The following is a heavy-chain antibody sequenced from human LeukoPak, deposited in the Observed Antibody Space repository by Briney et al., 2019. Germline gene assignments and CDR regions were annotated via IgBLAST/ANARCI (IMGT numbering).Heavy chain of an antibody. CDR1: GGSISSYY. CDR3: ARDAVSGTPGFDV. Sequence: VKRSETLSLTCTVSGGSISSYYWIWMRHPPGKALEWIGYMHHSGSTNYKPSLKSRVTISVDTYKNQFSLKMTSVTAADTAVYYCARDAVSGTPGFDVWGQGTMVTVSS. CDR2: MHHSGST. V-gene: IGHV4-59*01. J-gene: IGHJ3*01. D-gene: IGHD1-14*01.